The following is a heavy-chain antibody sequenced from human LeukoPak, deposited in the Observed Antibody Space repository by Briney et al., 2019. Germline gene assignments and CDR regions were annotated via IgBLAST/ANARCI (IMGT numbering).Heavy chain of an antibody. D-gene: IGHD3-3*01. CDR3: ARRVSDYDFWSGYYGTSFFDL. V-gene: IGHV4-38-2*02. CDR2: INHSGST. Sequence: SETLSLTCTVSGYSISSGHYWGWIRQPPGKGLEWIGEINHSGSTNYNPSLKSRVTISVDTSKNQFSMKLSSVTAGDTAVYYCARRVSDYDFWSGYYGTSFFDLWGRGTLVTVSS. CDR1: GYSISSGHY. J-gene: IGHJ2*01.